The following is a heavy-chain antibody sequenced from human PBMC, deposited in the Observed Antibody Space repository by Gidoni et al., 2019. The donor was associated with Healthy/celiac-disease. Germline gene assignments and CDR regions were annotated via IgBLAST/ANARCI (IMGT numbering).Heavy chain of an antibody. Sequence: QVQLQQWCAGLLKPSETLSLTCAVYGVSFSGYYLSWIRQPPGKGLEWIGEINHRGSTNYNPSLKIRGTISVDTSKNQFSLKLSSVTAADTAVYYCARGGGGYYYGSGRIDYWGQGTLVTVSS. CDR1: GVSFSGYY. CDR2: INHRGST. D-gene: IGHD3-10*01. CDR3: ARGGGGYYYGSGRIDY. J-gene: IGHJ4*02. V-gene: IGHV4-34*01.